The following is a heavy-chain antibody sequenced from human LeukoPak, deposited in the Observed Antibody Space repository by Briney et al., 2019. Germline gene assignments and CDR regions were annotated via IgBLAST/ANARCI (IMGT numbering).Heavy chain of an antibody. D-gene: IGHD3-22*01. V-gene: IGHV4-61*02. J-gene: IGHJ3*02. CDR1: GDSISSGDYY. Sequence: KTSETLSLTCTVSGDSISSGDYYWRWIRQPAGKGLEWIGRIYTSGSTNYNPSLKSRVTISVDTSKNQFSLKLTSVTAADTAVYYCARGPYKYDGSGAFDIWGQGTKVTVSS. CDR3: ARGPYKYDGSGAFDI. CDR2: IYTSGST.